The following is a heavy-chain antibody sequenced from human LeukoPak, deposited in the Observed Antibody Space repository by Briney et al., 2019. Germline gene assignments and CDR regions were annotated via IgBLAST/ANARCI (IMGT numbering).Heavy chain of an antibody. V-gene: IGHV4-59*01. CDR2: FYYIGST. CDR3: ARLVTTVTKRNNWFDP. J-gene: IGHJ5*02. Sequence: PSETLSLTCTVSGASINNYYWSWIRQPPGKGLEWIGYFYYIGSTNYNPSLKSRVTISIDTSKNQFSLKLRSATAADTAVYYCARLVTTVTKRNNWFDPWGQGALVTVSS. D-gene: IGHD4-17*01. CDR1: GASINNYY.